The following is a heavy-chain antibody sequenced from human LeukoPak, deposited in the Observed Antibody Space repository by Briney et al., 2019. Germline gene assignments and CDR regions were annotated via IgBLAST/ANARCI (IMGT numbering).Heavy chain of an antibody. V-gene: IGHV3-23*01. CDR1: GFTFSSCA. CDR3: AKGGYYYDSSGYYTIDY. D-gene: IGHD3-22*01. Sequence: GGSLRLSCAASGFTFSSCAMSWVRQAPGKGLEWVSAISGSGGSTYYADSVKGRFTISRDNSKNTLYLQMNSLRAEDTAVYYCAKGGYYYDSSGYYTIDYWGQGTLVTVSS. CDR2: ISGSGGST. J-gene: IGHJ4*02.